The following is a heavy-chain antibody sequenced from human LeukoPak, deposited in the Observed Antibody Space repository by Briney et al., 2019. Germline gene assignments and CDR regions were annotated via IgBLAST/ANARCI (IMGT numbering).Heavy chain of an antibody. CDR2: IYYSGST. Sequence: PSETLSLTCTVSGGSISSYYWSWIRQPPGEGLEWIGYIYYSGSTNYNPSLKSRVTISVDTSKNQFSLKLSSVTAADTAVYYCARAYGDYESYTFDYWGQGTLVTVSS. J-gene: IGHJ4*02. V-gene: IGHV4-59*01. D-gene: IGHD4-17*01. CDR1: GGSISSYY. CDR3: ARAYGDYESYTFDY.